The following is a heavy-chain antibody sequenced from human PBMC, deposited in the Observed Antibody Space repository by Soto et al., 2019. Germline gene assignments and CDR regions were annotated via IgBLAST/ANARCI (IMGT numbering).Heavy chain of an antibody. CDR1: GGSISIYY. V-gene: IGHV4-4*07. CDR2: IYTSGST. Sequence: PSETLSLTCTVSGGSISIYYWSLIRQPAGKGLEWIGRIYTSGSTNYNPSLKSRATMSVDTSKNQFSLKLSSVTAADTAVYYCARDKYDFWSGYYTNSYFHYGMDVWGQGTTVTVS. D-gene: IGHD3-3*01. CDR3: ARDKYDFWSGYYTNSYFHYGMDV. J-gene: IGHJ6*02.